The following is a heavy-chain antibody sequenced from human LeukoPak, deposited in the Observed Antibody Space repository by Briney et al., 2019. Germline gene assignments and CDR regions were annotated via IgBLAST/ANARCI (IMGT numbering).Heavy chain of an antibody. V-gene: IGHV1-2*02. CDR3: AVGRRTDFDY. CDR2: INPNSGGT. CDR1: GYTFTSYY. D-gene: IGHD1-26*01. Sequence: ASVKVSCKASGYTFTSYYIHWVRQAPGQGLEWMGWINPNSGGTNHAQNFQGRVTMTRDTYITTAYMDLSRLRLDDTAVYYCAVGRRTDFDYWGQGTLVTVSS. J-gene: IGHJ4*02.